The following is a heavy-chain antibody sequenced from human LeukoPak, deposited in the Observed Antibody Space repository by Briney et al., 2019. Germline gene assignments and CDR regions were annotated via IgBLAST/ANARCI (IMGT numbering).Heavy chain of an antibody. CDR3: ARVGIVVVPAAILPNQPYYYYYMDV. CDR1: GGSISSYY. CDR2: IYTSGST. D-gene: IGHD2-2*02. Sequence: SETLSLTCTVSGGSISSYYWSWIRQPAGKGLEWIGRIYTSGSTNYNPSLKSRVTMSVDTSKNQFSLKLSSVTAADTAVYYCARVGIVVVPAAILPNQPYYYYYMDVWGKGTTVTVS. J-gene: IGHJ6*03. V-gene: IGHV4-4*07.